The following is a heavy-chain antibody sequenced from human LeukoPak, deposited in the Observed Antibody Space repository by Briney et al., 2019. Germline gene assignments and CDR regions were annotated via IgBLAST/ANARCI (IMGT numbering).Heavy chain of an antibody. CDR1: GGSTSSYY. V-gene: IGHV4-59*01. D-gene: IGHD1-26*01. CDR2: IYYSGTT. Sequence: SETLSLTCSVSGGSTSSYYWSWIRQPPGKGLQWIGYIYYSGTTNYNPSLKSRLTMPVDTSKNQFSLNLSSVTAADTAVYYCARVSNSGTYYFLDCWGQGTLVTVSS. J-gene: IGHJ4*02. CDR3: ARVSNSGTYYFLDC.